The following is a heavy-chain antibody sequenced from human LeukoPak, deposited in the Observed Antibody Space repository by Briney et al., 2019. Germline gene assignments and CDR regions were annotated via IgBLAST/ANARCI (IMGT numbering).Heavy chain of an antibody. CDR2: ITANGDRT. D-gene: IGHD3-3*01. CDR1: GFIFRSYA. V-gene: IGHV3-23*01. J-gene: IGHJ4*02. Sequence: GGSLRLSCVGSGFIFRSYAVTWVRQAPGKGLEWVSSITANGDRTSYVDSVKGRFTISRDNSKNTLYLQMSSLRAEDTAVYYCATFGVVVRNNYLDYWGQGALVAVSS. CDR3: ATFGVVVRNNYLDY.